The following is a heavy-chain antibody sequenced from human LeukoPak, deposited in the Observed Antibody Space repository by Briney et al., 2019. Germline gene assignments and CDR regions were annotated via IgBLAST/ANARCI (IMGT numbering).Heavy chain of an antibody. CDR1: GYTFTSYD. J-gene: IGHJ3*02. V-gene: IGHV1-8*02. Sequence: ASVKVSCKASGYTFTSYDINWVRQATGQGLEWMGWMNPNSGNTGYAQKLQGRVTMTTDTSTSTAYMELRSLRSDDTAVYYCARDKSGSSGAFDIWGQGTMVTVSS. CDR3: ARDKSGSSGAFDI. D-gene: IGHD1-26*01. CDR2: MNPNSGNT.